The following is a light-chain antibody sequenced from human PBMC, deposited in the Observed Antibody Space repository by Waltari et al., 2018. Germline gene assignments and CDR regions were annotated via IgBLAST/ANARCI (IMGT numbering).Light chain of an antibody. CDR3: CSYAGNYLRV. CDR2: NVS. J-gene: IGLJ3*02. CDR1: SSYFGGYTY. V-gene: IGLV2-11*01. Sequence: QSALTQPRSLSGSPRQSVTISCTGTSSYFGGYTYVSWYQQYPGRAPKVVIYNVSKRPSGVPDRFSGSKSGNTASLTISGLQAEDEADYYCCSYAGNYLRVFGGGTRLTVL.